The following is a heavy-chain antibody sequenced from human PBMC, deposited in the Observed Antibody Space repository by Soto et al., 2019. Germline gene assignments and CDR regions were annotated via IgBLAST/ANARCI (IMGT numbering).Heavy chain of an antibody. CDR1: GYIFVNYG. CDR3: AMVENYVTPTPQDV. Sequence: QVQLVQSGDEVRKPGSSVKVSCKASGYIFVNYGIAWVRQAPGQGLEWMGWISPYSGNTHYASKVQGRITMXTXTXXCTAYMDLGSLTSDDTAVYYCAMVENYVTPTPQDVWGHGTTVTVSS. V-gene: IGHV1-18*01. CDR2: ISPYSGNT. D-gene: IGHD3-16*01. J-gene: IGHJ6*02.